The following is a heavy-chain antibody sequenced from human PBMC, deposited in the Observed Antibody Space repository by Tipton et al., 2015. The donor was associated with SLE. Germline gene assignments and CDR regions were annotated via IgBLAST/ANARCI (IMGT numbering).Heavy chain of an antibody. CDR2: INPGNGYT. D-gene: IGHD3-16*02. Sequence: QLVQSGAEVKKPGASVKVSCKASGYTFTSYGISWVRQAPGQGLEWMGWINPGNGYTKYSQKFQGRVTITRDTSASTAYMELSSLRSEDTAVYYCARDLNDYVWVSYRYGAFDIWGQGTMVTVSS. CDR3: ARDLNDYVWVSYRYGAFDI. J-gene: IGHJ3*02. V-gene: IGHV1-18*04. CDR1: GYTFTSYG.